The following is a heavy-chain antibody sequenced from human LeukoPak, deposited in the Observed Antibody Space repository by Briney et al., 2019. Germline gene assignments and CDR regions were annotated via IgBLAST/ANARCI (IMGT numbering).Heavy chain of an antibody. D-gene: IGHD1-1*01. Sequence: SVKVSCKASGYTFTGYYMHWVRQAPGQGLEWMGGIIPIFGTANYAQKFQGRVTITADESTSTAYMELSSLRSEDTAVYYCARALLTGTSYYFDYWGQGTLVTVSS. CDR1: GYTFTGYY. J-gene: IGHJ4*02. V-gene: IGHV1-69*13. CDR2: IIPIFGTA. CDR3: ARALLTGTSYYFDY.